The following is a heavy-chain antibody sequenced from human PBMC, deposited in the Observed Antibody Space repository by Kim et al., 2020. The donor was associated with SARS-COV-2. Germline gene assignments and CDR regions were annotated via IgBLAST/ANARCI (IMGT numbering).Heavy chain of an antibody. CDR3: ARLFYYFDY. Sequence: GGSLRLSCAASRFTFSSYWLSWVRQAPGKGLEWVASMNQDGSEKYYVGSVKGRFTISRDNAKNSLYLQMNSLRAEDTAVYYCARLFYYFDYWGQGTLVTV. CDR2: MNQDGSEK. V-gene: IGHV3-7*01. D-gene: IGHD3-10*02. CDR1: RFTFSSYW. J-gene: IGHJ4*02.